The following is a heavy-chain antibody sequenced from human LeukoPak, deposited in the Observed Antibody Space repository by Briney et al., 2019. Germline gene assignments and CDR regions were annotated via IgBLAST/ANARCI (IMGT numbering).Heavy chain of an antibody. V-gene: IGHV4-38-2*02. Sequence: SETLSLTCTVSGYSISSGYYWGWIRQPPGKGLEWIGSIYHSGSTYYNPSLKSRVTISVDKSKNQFSLKLSSVTAADTAVYYCANMGYSYAPGLFDPWGQGTLVTVSS. CDR2: IYHSGST. CDR1: GYSISSGYY. J-gene: IGHJ5*02. D-gene: IGHD5-18*01. CDR3: ANMGYSYAPGLFDP.